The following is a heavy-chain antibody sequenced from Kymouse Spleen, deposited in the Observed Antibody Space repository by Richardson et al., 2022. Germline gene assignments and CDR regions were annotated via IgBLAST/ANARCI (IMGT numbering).Heavy chain of an antibody. CDR2: ISWNSGSI. CDR3: AKDQVRNWNYENYYYYYGMDV. J-gene: IGHJ6*02. Sequence: EVQLVESGGGLVQPGRSLRLSCAASGFTFDDYAMHWVRQAPGKGLEWVSGISWNSGSIGYADSVKGRFTISRDNAKNSLYLQMNSLRAEDTALYYCAKDQVRNWNYENYYYYYGMDVWGQGTTVTVSS. V-gene: IGHV3-9*01. D-gene: IGHD1-7*01. CDR1: GFTFDDYA.